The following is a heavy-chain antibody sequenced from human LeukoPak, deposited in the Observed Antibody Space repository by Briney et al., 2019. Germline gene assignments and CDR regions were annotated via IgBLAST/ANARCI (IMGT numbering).Heavy chain of an antibody. CDR3: TRYLEY. V-gene: IGHV3-48*01. J-gene: IGHJ4*02. CDR2: ISSGGSVI. Sequence: GGSLRLSCGASGYTFSNYTMNWVRQAPGKGPEWVSYISSGGSVIPYADSVKGRFTISRDNVENSLYLQMNSMRVEDTAVYYWTRYLEYWGQGVLVTVSS. CDR1: GYTFSNYT.